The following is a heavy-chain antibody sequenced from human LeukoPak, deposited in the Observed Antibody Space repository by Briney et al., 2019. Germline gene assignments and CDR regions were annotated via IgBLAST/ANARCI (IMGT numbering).Heavy chain of an antibody. CDR1: GGSIISSSYY. D-gene: IGHD3-22*01. Sequence: SETLSLTCTVSGGSIISSSYYWSWIRQPPGKGLEWIGEINHSGSTNYNPSLKSRVTISVDTSKNQFSLKLSSVTAADTAVYYCARRPYDSSGYYYFDYWGQGTLVTVSS. CDR3: ARRPYDSSGYYYFDY. V-gene: IGHV4-39*07. J-gene: IGHJ4*02. CDR2: INHSGST.